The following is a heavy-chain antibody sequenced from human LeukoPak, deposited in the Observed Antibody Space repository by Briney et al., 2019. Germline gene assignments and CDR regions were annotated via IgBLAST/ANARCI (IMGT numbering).Heavy chain of an antibody. Sequence: PGGSLRLSCAASGFTFSSYGMHWVRQAPGKGLEWVGVISYDGSNKYYADSVKGRFTISRDNSKNTLYLQMNSLRAEDTAVYYCAKDDYGDYVGVDYWGQGTLVTLSS. D-gene: IGHD4-17*01. V-gene: IGHV3-30*18. CDR1: GFTFSSYG. CDR2: ISYDGSNK. CDR3: AKDDYGDYVGVDY. J-gene: IGHJ4*02.